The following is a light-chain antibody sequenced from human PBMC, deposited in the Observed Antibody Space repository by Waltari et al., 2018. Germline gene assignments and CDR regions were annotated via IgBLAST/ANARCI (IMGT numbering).Light chain of an antibody. J-gene: IGKJ2*01. Sequence: DIVMTQSPDSLAVSLGERATINCKSSQSVLYSYNNKKYLAGYQQKPGQPPNLLIYWASTRESGVPDRVSGSGSGTDFTLSISSLQAEDVAVYYCQQYYTSPYTFGQGTKLEIK. CDR2: WAS. CDR1: QSVLYSYNNKKY. CDR3: QQYYTSPYT. V-gene: IGKV4-1*01.